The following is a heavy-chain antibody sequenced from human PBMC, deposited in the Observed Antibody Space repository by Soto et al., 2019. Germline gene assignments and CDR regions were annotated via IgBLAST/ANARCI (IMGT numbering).Heavy chain of an antibody. CDR3: ARESLVLYYYDSSGYTTFDY. D-gene: IGHD3-22*01. J-gene: IGHJ4*02. V-gene: IGHV3-48*02. CDR2: ISSSSTI. Sequence: GSLRLSCAASGFTFSSYSMNWVRQAPGKGLEWVSYISSSSTIYYADSVKGRFTISRDNAKNSLYLQMNSLRDEDTAVYYCARESLVLYYYDSSGYTTFDYWGQGTLVTVSS. CDR1: GFTFSSYS.